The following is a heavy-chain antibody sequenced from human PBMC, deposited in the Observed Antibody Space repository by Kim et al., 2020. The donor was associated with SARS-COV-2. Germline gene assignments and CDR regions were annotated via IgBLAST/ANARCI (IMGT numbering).Heavy chain of an antibody. J-gene: IGHJ4*02. CDR3: ARGPGGGNYFDY. Sequence: NYAQKFQGRVTMTRDTSISTAYMELSRLRSDDTAVYYCARGPGGGNYFDYWGQGTLVTVSS. D-gene: IGHD2-15*01. V-gene: IGHV1-2*02.